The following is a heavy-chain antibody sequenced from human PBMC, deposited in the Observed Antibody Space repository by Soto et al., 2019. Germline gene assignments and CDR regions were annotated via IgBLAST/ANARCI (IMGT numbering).Heavy chain of an antibody. CDR3: AKHYDFWLYGMDV. J-gene: IGHJ6*02. V-gene: IGHV3-30*18. Sequence: QVQLVESGGGVVQPGRSLRLSCAASRFTFSNYGMHWVRQAPGKGLEWVAVISYDGSNKYYAESVKGRFTISRDNSKNTLYLQMNSLRAEDTAVYYCAKHYDFWLYGMDVWGQGTTVTVSS. D-gene: IGHD3-3*01. CDR1: RFTFSNYG. CDR2: ISYDGSNK.